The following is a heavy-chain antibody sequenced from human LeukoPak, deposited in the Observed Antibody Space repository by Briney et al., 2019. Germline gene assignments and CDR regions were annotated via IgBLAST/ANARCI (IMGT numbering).Heavy chain of an antibody. CDR2: IYYKGYT. CDR1: GVSITDYY. Sequence: PSETLSLTCSVTGVSITDYYWSWIRQPPGKGLEWIGYIYYKGYTNYSPSLKSRVTISMDTSKSQFSLKLRSVTAADTAVYYCASTPLSDLDILGQGTMVIVSS. J-gene: IGHJ3*02. CDR3: ASTPLSDLDI. V-gene: IGHV4-59*01.